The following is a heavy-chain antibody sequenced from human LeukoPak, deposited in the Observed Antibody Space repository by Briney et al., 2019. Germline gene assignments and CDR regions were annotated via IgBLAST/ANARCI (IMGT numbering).Heavy chain of an antibody. CDR1: GYTFTGYY. CDR3: ARIGQRGGVGFDL. V-gene: IGHV1-8*02. Sequence: ASVKVSCKASGYTFTGYYMHWVRQAPGQGLEWMGWMNPNSGNTGYAQKFQGRVTMTRNTSISTAYVELSSLRSEDTAVYYCARIGQRGGVGFDLWGRGTLVTVSS. J-gene: IGHJ2*01. CDR2: MNPNSGNT. D-gene: IGHD3-16*01.